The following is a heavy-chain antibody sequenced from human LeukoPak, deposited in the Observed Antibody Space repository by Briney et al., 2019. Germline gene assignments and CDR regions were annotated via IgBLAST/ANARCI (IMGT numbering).Heavy chain of an antibody. V-gene: IGHV7-4-1*02. CDR3: ARSVTPQYFQH. J-gene: IGHJ1*01. CDR2: VNTNTGNP. CDR1: GYTFTSYG. Sequence: ASVKVSCKASGYTFTSYGLNWVRQAPGQGLEWMGWVNTNTGNPTYAQGFTGRFVFSLDTSVSTAYLQISSLKAEDTAVYYCARSVTPQYFQHWGQGTLVTVSS. D-gene: IGHD4-17*01.